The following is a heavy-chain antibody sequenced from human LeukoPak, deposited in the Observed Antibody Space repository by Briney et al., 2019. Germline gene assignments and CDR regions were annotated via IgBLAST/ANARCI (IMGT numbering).Heavy chain of an antibody. CDR1: GGSFSGYY. CDR2: INHSGST. CDR3: AREAYCDGSGCYNWFDP. D-gene: IGHD2-21*01. J-gene: IGHJ5*02. Sequence: PSETLSLTCAVYGGSFSGYYWSWIRQPPGKGLEWIGEINHSGSTNYNPSLESRVSISADTSKNEFSLELRSVTAADTAVYYCAREAYCDGSGCYNWFDPWGQGTLVTVSS. V-gene: IGHV4-34*01.